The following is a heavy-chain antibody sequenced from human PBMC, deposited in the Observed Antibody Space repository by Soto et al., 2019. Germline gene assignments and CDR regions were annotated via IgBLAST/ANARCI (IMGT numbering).Heavy chain of an antibody. Sequence: QVQLVESGGGVVQPGRSLRLSCAASGFTFSSYAMHWVRQAPGKGLEWVAVISYDGSNKYYADSVKGRFNISRDNSKYTLYLQMNSLRAEDTAVYYCARGLTAIHEEGWFDPWGHGTLVTVSS. J-gene: IGHJ5*02. CDR3: ARGLTAIHEEGWFDP. V-gene: IGHV3-30-3*01. CDR1: GFTFSSYA. CDR2: ISYDGSNK. D-gene: IGHD2-21*02.